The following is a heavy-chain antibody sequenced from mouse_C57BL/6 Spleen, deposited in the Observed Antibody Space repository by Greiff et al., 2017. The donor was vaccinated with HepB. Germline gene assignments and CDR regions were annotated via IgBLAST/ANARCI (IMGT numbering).Heavy chain of an antibody. J-gene: IGHJ4*01. CDR2: IYPGGGYT. Sequence: VQLQQSGAELVRPGTSVKMSCKASGYTFTNYWIGWAKQRPGHGLEWIGDIYPGGGYTNYNEKFKGKATLTADKSSSTAYMQFSSLTSEDSAIYYCARNDYDVGYAMDYWGQGTSVTVSS. CDR1: GYTFTNYW. CDR3: ARNDYDVGYAMDY. V-gene: IGHV1-63*01. D-gene: IGHD2-4*01.